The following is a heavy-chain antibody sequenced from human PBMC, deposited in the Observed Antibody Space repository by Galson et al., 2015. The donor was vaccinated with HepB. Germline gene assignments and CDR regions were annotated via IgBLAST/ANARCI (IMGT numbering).Heavy chain of an antibody. Sequence: SLRLSCAGSGFTLSSYSMNWVRQAPGKGLEWVSYISSSSDVIYYADSVRGRFTISRDNAKNSLYLQMNSLRVEDTAVYFCWNDGGYWGRGTLVTVSS. D-gene: IGHD1-1*01. V-gene: IGHV3-48*04. CDR1: GFTLSSYS. CDR2: ISSSSDVI. CDR3: WNDGGY. J-gene: IGHJ4*02.